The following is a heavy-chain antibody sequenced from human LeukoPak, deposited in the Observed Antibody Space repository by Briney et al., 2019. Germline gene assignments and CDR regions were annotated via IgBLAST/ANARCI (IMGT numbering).Heavy chain of an antibody. Sequence: ASVKVSCKASGYSFIGYYIHWVRQAPGQGLEWMGWINPNSGGANYAQKFQGRVTMTSDTSISTVYMELTRLRSDDTAMYYCAKSTNWGSISDGFDIWGQGTMVTVAS. CDR3: AKSTNWGSISDGFDI. V-gene: IGHV1-2*02. CDR2: INPNSGGA. CDR1: GYSFIGYY. D-gene: IGHD7-27*01. J-gene: IGHJ3*02.